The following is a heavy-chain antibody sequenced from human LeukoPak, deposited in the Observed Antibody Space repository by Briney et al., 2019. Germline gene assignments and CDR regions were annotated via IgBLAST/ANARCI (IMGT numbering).Heavy chain of an antibody. Sequence: GRSLRLSCAASGFTFSSYGMHWVRQAPGKGLERVAVISYDGSNKYYADSVKGRFTISRDNSKNTLYLQMNSLRAEDTAVYYCAKGTRYDLGYHDYWGQGTLVTVSS. J-gene: IGHJ4*02. D-gene: IGHD3-3*01. V-gene: IGHV3-30*18. CDR2: ISYDGSNK. CDR3: AKGTRYDLGYHDY. CDR1: GFTFSSYG.